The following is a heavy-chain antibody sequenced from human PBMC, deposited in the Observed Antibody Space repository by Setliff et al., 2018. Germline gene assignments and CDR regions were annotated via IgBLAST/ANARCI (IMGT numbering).Heavy chain of an antibody. D-gene: IGHD3-10*01. J-gene: IGHJ4*02. CDR2: LYTGGST. V-gene: IGHV4-61*02. Sequence: PSETLSLTCTVSGGSVSSGSYYWSWIRQPAGKGLEWIGRLYTGGSTNYNPALKSRVSFSVDASKNHFSLKLNDVTAADTAVYYCAREAYYYGSGSYPLDYWGQGTLVTVSS. CDR1: GGSVSSGSYY. CDR3: AREAYYYGSGSYPLDY.